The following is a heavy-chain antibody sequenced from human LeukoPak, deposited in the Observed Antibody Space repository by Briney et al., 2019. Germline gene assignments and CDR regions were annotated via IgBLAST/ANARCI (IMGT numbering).Heavy chain of an antibody. CDR3: ARDHERDYFDY. V-gene: IGHV3-30*04. CDR2: ISYDGSNK. Sequence: PGGSLRLSCAASGFTFSSYAMHWVCKAPGKGLGRVAVISYDGSNKYYADSVKGRFTISRDNSKDTLYLQMNSLRAEDTAVYYCARDHERDYFDYWGQGTLVTVSS. J-gene: IGHJ4*02. CDR1: GFTFSSYA.